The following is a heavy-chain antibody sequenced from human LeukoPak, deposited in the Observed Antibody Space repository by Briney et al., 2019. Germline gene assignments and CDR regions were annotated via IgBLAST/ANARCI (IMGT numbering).Heavy chain of an antibody. Sequence: QPGRSLRLSCAASGFTFSSYAMHWVRQAPGKGLEWVAVISYDGSNKYYADSVKGRFTISRDNSKNTLYLQMRNLRVEHTAVYYCAKVVAGNIDYYFDYWGQGILVAVSS. J-gene: IGHJ4*02. CDR3: AKVVAGNIDYYFDY. V-gene: IGHV3-30-3*01. CDR2: ISYDGSNK. D-gene: IGHD2/OR15-2a*01. CDR1: GFTFSSYA.